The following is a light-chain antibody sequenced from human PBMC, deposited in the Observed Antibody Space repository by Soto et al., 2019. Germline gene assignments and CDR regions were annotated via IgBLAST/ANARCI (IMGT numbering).Light chain of an antibody. J-gene: IGLJ2*01. V-gene: IGLV1-40*01. CDR1: SSNIGAGYD. CDR3: LSFDSSLSVV. CDR2: GNT. Sequence: QPVLTQPPSVAGAPGQRGTLSCTGSSSNIGAGYDVHWYQQLPGRAPKLLIYGNTNRPSGVPDRFSGSKSGTSASLAITGLQAEDEADYYCLSFDSSLSVVFGGGTKLTVL.